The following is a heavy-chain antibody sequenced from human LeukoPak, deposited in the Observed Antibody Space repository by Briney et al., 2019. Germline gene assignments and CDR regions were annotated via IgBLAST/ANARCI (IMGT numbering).Heavy chain of an antibody. V-gene: IGHV3-23*01. CDR1: GFTFSSYA. CDR2: TGSTGVST. D-gene: IGHD2-2*01. Sequence: QTGGSLRLSCAAPGFTFSSYAMNWVRQAPGKGLEWVSGTGSTGVSTFYADSVKGRFTVSRDNSKNTLSLQMNSLRAEDTAVYYCAKDPGVVPAHYFDYWGQGTLVTVSS. J-gene: IGHJ4*02. CDR3: AKDPGVVPAHYFDY.